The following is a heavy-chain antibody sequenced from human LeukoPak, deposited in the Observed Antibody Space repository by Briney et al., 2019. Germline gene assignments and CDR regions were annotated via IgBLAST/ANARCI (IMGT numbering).Heavy chain of an antibody. D-gene: IGHD4-17*01. CDR3: AKDPFSTTVPYYFDY. CDR2: IDTVDYT. V-gene: IGHV3-53*01. J-gene: IGHJ4*02. Sequence: GGSLRLPCATSGFSFSSKFLNWVRQAPGKGLQYVSSIDTVDYTYYADSVKGRFTISRDNSKNTLYLQMNSLRAEDTAVYYCAKDPFSTTVPYYFDYWGQGTLVTVSS. CDR1: GFSFSSKF.